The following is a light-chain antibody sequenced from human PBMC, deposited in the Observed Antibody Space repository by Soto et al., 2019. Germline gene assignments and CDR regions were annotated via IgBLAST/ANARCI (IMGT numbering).Light chain of an antibody. CDR1: QSIDTY. V-gene: IGKV3-20*01. CDR3: QQYGSSPQT. J-gene: IGKJ1*01. CDR2: GTS. Sequence: EIVLTQSPATLSVSPGERATLSCRASQSIDTYLAWYQQKPGQAPRLLIYGTSSRATGIPDRFSGSGSGTDFTLTITTLEPEDFAVYYCQQYGSSPQTFGQGTKVEIK.